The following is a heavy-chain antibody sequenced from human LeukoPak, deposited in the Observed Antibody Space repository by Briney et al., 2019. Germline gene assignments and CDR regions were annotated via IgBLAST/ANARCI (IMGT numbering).Heavy chain of an antibody. CDR2: IYCSGST. CDR3: AREYCSSTSCYQYQFDP. J-gene: IGHJ5*02. Sequence: SETLSLTCTVSGGSISSYYWSWIRQPPGKGLEWIGYIYCSGSTNYNPSLKSRVTISVDTSKNQFSLKLSSVTAADTAVYYCAREYCSSTSCYQYQFDPWGQGTLVTVSS. D-gene: IGHD2-2*01. V-gene: IGHV4-59*01. CDR1: GGSISSYY.